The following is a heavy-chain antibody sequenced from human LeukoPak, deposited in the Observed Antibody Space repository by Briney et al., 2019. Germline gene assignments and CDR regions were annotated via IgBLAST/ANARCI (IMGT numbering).Heavy chain of an antibody. Sequence: SETLSLTCTVSGGSISSYYCSWIRQPAGKGLEWIGRIYTSGSTNYNPSLKSRVTMSVDTSKNQFSLKLSSVTAADTAVYYCAREEYYYDSSGSNAFDIWGQGTMVTVSS. CDR2: IYTSGST. CDR1: GGSISSYY. V-gene: IGHV4-4*07. J-gene: IGHJ3*02. D-gene: IGHD3-22*01. CDR3: AREEYYYDSSGSNAFDI.